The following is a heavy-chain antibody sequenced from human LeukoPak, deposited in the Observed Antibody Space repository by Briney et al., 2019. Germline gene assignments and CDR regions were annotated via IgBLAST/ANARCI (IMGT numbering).Heavy chain of an antibody. CDR1: GFTFSSYW. CDR3: ARDRGYGDYIDY. D-gene: IGHD4-17*01. V-gene: IGHV3-30*03. Sequence: PGGSLRLSCAASGFTFSSYWMSWVRQAPGKGLEWAAVISYDGSNKYYADSVKGRFTISRDNSKNTLYLQMNSLRAEDTAVYYCARDRGYGDYIDYWGQGTLVTVSS. J-gene: IGHJ4*02. CDR2: ISYDGSNK.